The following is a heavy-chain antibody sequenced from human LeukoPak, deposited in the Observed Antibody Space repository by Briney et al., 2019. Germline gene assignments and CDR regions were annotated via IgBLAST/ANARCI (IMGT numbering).Heavy chain of an antibody. CDR1: GFTFSSYW. CDR3: ASPAMYYDILTGYHDAFDI. CDR2: IKQDGSEK. D-gene: IGHD3-9*01. V-gene: IGHV3-7*01. J-gene: IGHJ3*02. Sequence: GGSLRLSCAASGFTFSSYWMSWVLQAPGKGLEWVANIKQDGSEKYYVDSVKGRFTISRDNAKNSLYLQMNSLRAEDTAVYYCASPAMYYDILTGYHDAFDIWGQGTMVTVSS.